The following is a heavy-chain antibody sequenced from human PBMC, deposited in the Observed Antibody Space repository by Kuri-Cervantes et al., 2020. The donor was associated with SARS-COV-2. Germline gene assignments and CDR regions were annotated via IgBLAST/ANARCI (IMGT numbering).Heavy chain of an antibody. Sequence: GGSLRLSCAASGFTFSSYAMSWVRQAPGKGLEWVSAASGSGGSTYYADSVKGRFTISRDNSKNTPYLQMNSLRAEDTAVYYCAKAWRGQWLASYYYYGMDVWGQGTTVTVSS. CDR3: AKAWRGQWLASYYYYGMDV. D-gene: IGHD6-19*01. CDR2: ASGSGGST. J-gene: IGHJ6*02. CDR1: GFTFSSYA. V-gene: IGHV3-23*01.